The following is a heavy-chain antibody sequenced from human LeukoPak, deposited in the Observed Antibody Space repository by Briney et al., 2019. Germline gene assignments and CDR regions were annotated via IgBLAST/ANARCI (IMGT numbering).Heavy chain of an antibody. CDR2: ISSSSSTI. Sequence: GGSLRLSCAASGFTFSSYSMNWVRQAPGKGLEWVSYISSSSSTIYYADSVKGRFTISRDNSKNTLYLQMNSLRAEDTAVYYCAKRYCSGGSCYSSYYYGMDVWGQGTTVTVSS. CDR1: GFTFSSYS. V-gene: IGHV3-48*01. J-gene: IGHJ6*02. CDR3: AKRYCSGGSCYSSYYYGMDV. D-gene: IGHD2-15*01.